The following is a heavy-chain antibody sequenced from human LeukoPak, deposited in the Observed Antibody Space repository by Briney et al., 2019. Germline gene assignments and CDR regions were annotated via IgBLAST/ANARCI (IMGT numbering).Heavy chain of an antibody. Sequence: GGSLRLSCVASGLNFGESAMHWVRQAPGKGLEWVSLISADGGSAFSADSVTGRFSISRDNSKNSLYLQMDSLRSEDTAMYYCAKESRKFDYWGQGTLVVVSS. CDR3: AKESRKFDY. J-gene: IGHJ4*02. CDR1: GLNFGESA. V-gene: IGHV3-43*02. CDR2: ISADGGSA.